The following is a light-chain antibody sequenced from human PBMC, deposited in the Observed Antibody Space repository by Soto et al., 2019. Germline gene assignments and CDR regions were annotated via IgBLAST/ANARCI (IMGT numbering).Light chain of an antibody. CDR3: QQYGSSGT. J-gene: IGKJ1*01. CDR1: QSVKSSY. CDR2: GTS. Sequence: EIVLTQSPATLSLSPGERATLPCRASQSVKSSYLAWYQHKPGQAPRLLIYGTSSRATGIPDRFSGSGSGTDFTLTISRLEPEDFAVYYCQQYGSSGTFGQGTKVDIK. V-gene: IGKV3-20*01.